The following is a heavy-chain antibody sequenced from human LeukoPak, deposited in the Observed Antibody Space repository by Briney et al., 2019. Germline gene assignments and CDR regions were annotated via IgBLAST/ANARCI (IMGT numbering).Heavy chain of an antibody. D-gene: IGHD5-12*01. V-gene: IGHV4-39*01. CDR1: GGSISSSSYY. J-gene: IGHJ4*02. Sequence: PSETLSLTCTVSGGSISSSSYYWAWIRQPPGKGREWIGSIYYGGSTYYNPSLKSRVTISADTSKNQFSLKLTSVTAADTAVYFCARRVIVATIDYWGQGTLVTVSS. CDR2: IYYGGST. CDR3: ARRVIVATIDY.